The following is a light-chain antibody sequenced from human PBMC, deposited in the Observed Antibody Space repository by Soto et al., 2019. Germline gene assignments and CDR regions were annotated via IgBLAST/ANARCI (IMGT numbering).Light chain of an antibody. CDR1: QSIDNC. CDR2: DAS. V-gene: IGKV1-5*01. Sequence: DIQMTQSPSTLSASVEDRVTITCRASQSIDNCLAWYQQKPGKAPKLLMYDASSLESGVSSRFSGSRSGPEFTLTISSLQPEDFATYYCLQHNSYPWTFGQGTKVDVK. J-gene: IGKJ1*01. CDR3: LQHNSYPWT.